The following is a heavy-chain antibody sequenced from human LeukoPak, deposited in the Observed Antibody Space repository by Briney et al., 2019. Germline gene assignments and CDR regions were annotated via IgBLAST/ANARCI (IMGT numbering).Heavy chain of an antibody. Sequence: SETLSLTCAVSGYSISSGYYWGWIRQPPGKGLERIGSIYHTGSTYYNPSLQSRVTISLDSPKNQFSLKLTSVTAADTAVYYCASGGTAVVMALTYYFDTWGQGTPVTVSS. CDR2: IYHTGST. D-gene: IGHD3-22*01. J-gene: IGHJ4*02. CDR1: GYSISSGYY. CDR3: ASGGTAVVMALTYYFDT. V-gene: IGHV4-38-2*01.